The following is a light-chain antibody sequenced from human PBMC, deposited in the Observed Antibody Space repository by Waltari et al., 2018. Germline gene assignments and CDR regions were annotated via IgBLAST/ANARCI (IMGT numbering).Light chain of an antibody. CDR1: SRDVGVYNY. CDR3: CSYAGSSTLV. V-gene: IGLV2-23*02. CDR2: DVT. J-gene: IGLJ2*01. Sequence: QSALTQPASVSGSPGQSITISCPGTSRDVGVYNYVPWYQQHPGKAPKLMIYDVTKRPSGVSDRFSGSKSGNTASLTISGLQAEDEADYYCCSYAGSSTLVFGGGTKLTVL.